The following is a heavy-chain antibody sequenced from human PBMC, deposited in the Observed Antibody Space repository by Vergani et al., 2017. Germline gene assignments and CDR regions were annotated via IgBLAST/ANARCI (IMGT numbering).Heavy chain of an antibody. D-gene: IGHD3-22*01. CDR2: IYYSGST. J-gene: IGHJ4*02. Sequence: QLQLQESGPGLVKPSETLALTCTVSGGFISSSSYYWGWIRQPPGKGLEWIGSIYYSGSTYYNPSLKSRVTISVDTSKNQFSLKLSSVTAADTAVYYCARXVSYESSGYYYRGYWGQGTLVTVSS. CDR3: ARXVSYESSGYYYRGY. V-gene: IGHV4-39*01. CDR1: GGFISSSSYY.